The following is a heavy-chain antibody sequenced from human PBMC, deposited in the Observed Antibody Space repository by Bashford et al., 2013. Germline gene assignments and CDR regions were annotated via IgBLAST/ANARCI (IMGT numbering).Heavy chain of an antibody. J-gene: IGHJ5*02. D-gene: IGHD3-3*01. CDR2: IYPGDSQT. CDR3: TRLGTYLEFWSQLDP. Sequence: WVRQMPGGGQDWLGDIYPGDSQTRYSPSFQGRVTISTDKSSSTAYLRLNNLRASDTGTYYCTRLGTYLEFWSQLDPWGQGTLVTVSS. V-gene: IGHV5-51*01.